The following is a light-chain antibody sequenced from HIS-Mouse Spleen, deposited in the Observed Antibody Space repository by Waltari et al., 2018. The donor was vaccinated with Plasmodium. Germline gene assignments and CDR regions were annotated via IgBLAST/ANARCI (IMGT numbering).Light chain of an antibody. V-gene: IGLV3-10*01. CDR2: EDS. J-gene: IGLJ3*02. CDR3: YSTDSSGNHRV. CDR1: ALPKKS. Sequence: SYELTQPPSVSVSPGQTARITCSGDALPKKSAYWYQQKSGQAPVLVIYEDSKRPPGTPARFSGSSSGTIGTLTISGAQGEDEADYYCYSTDSSGNHRVFGGGTKLTVL.